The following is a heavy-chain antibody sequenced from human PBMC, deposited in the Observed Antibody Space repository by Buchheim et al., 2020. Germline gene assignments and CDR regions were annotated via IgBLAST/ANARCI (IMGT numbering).Heavy chain of an antibody. CDR2: IYHGGGT. V-gene: IGHV4-4*02. CDR3: ARNGPYNLDN. D-gene: IGHD1-14*01. CDR1: GDSISSRDW. J-gene: IGHJ4*02. Sequence: QVQLQESGPGLVKTSGTLSLTCAVSGDSISSRDWWSWVRQPPGKGLEWIGEIYHGGGTNYNPSLKSRVTISVSPSWHHFSPKLSSVTAADTAVYYCARNGPYNLDNWGQGT.